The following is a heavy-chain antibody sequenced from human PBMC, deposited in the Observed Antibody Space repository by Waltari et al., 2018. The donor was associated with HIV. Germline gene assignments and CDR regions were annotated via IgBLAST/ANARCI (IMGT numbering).Heavy chain of an antibody. CDR3: TRDRYYYNSSGAFIPSGY. V-gene: IGHV3-49*03. CDR2: MRSKSYGGRT. CDR1: GFRFGDSA. Sequence: RASGFRFGDSAMRWFRQAPGKGLGWVGFMRSKSYGGRTEYAASVRGRFTNSRDESKSIPYMQMNSLKTEDTAVYYCTRDRYYYNSSGAFIPSGYWGQGTLLTVSS. J-gene: IGHJ4*02. D-gene: IGHD3-22*01.